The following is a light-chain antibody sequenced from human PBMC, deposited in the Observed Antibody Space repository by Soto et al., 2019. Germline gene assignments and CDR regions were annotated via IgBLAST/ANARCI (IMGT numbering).Light chain of an antibody. CDR2: GAS. Sequence: IVMTQSPATLSVSPGERATLSCRASQSVSSNLAWYQHKPGQAPRLLFYGASTRAAGIPARFSGGGSGTDFTLTISGLQSEDFSVYYCQQSNNWPYTFGQGTKLDIK. J-gene: IGKJ2*01. CDR1: QSVSSN. CDR3: QQSNNWPYT. V-gene: IGKV3-15*01.